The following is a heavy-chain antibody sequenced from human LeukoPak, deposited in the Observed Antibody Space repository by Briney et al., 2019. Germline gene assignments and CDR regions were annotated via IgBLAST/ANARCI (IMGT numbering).Heavy chain of an antibody. D-gene: IGHD3-22*01. CDR1: GGSISSYY. J-gene: IGHJ4*02. CDR2: IYYSGST. V-gene: IGHV4-59*08. Sequence: SETLSLTCTVSGGSISSYYWSWIRQPPGKGLEWIGYIYYSGSTNYNPSLKSRVTISVDTSKNQFSLKVSSVTAADTAVYYCASSSAYYYFDYWGQGTLVTVSS. CDR3: ASSSAYYYFDY.